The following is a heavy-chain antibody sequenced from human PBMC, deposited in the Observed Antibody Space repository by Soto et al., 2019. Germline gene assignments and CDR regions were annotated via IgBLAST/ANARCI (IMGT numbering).Heavy chain of an antibody. Sequence: EVQLVESGGGLVQPGRSLRLSCAASGFTFDDYAMHWVRQAPGKGLEWVSGISWNSGTIGYADSVKGRFTISRDNAKNSLYLQMNSLRAEDTALSYCAKDRTGSAYDFDYWGQGTLVTVSS. CDR3: AKDRTGSAYDFDY. V-gene: IGHV3-9*01. CDR2: ISWNSGTI. D-gene: IGHD3-3*01. J-gene: IGHJ4*02. CDR1: GFTFDDYA.